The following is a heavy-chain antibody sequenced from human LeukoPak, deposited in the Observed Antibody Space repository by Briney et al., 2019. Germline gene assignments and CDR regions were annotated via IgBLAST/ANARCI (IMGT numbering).Heavy chain of an antibody. CDR3: ARLVNGYNPFEY. Sequence: PGESLKISCKASGYSFTSYWIVWVRQMPGKGLEWMGIIYPSDSDTRYSPSFQGQVTVSADKSISTAYLQWSSLKASDTAMYYCARLVNGYNPFEYWGQGTLVTVSS. CDR2: IYPSDSDT. J-gene: IGHJ4*02. CDR1: GYSFTSYW. V-gene: IGHV5-51*01. D-gene: IGHD5-24*01.